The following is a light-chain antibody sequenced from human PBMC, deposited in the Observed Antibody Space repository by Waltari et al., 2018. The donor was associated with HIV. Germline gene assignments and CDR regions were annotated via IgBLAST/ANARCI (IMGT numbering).Light chain of an antibody. J-gene: IGLJ2*01. V-gene: IGLV3-1*01. Sequence: SYEVTQPLSVAVSPGQTASIPCSGDELGDKYTGWYQQKPGHSPLLVISQDNRRPSGLPERYSDSSCGQPATLSKSGTLPMDEADYYCQAWGSSTSWGIGRGTRLTVL. CDR2: QDN. CDR3: QAWGSSTSWG. CDR1: ELGDKY.